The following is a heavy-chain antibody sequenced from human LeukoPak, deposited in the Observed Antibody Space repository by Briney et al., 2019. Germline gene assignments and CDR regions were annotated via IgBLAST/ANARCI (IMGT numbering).Heavy chain of an antibody. CDR3: AAVDTAMVTPPSY. J-gene: IGHJ4*02. V-gene: IGHV4-59*08. CDR1: GPSISSYY. D-gene: IGHD5-18*01. Sequence: PSETLSLTCTVSGPSISSYYWSWIRQPPGKGLEWIGYIYYSGSTNYNPSLKSRVTISVDTSKNQFSLKLSSVTAADTAVYYCAAVDTAMVTPPSYWGQGTLVTVSS. CDR2: IYYSGST.